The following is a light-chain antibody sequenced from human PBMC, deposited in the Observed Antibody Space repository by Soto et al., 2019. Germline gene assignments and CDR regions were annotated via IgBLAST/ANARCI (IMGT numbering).Light chain of an antibody. V-gene: IGKV1-27*01. CDR1: QGISNY. CDR2: AAS. J-gene: IGKJ1*01. CDR3: KKYNSALWT. Sequence: DIQMTQSPSSLSASVGDRVTITCRASQGISNYLAWYQQKPGKVPKLLIYAASTLQSGVPSRFSGSGSGTDCTLTISSLQPEDVATYYCKKYNSALWTFGQGTKVEIK.